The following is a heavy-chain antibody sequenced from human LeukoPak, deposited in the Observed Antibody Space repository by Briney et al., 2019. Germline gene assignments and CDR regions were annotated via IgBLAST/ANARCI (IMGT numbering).Heavy chain of an antibody. D-gene: IGHD3-22*01. Sequence: GGSLRLSCAASGFTFSTYWMHWVRQAPGKGLVWVSRIKSDGSTNYADSVKGRFTISRDNANNTLSLQMNSLRPEDTGVYYCTRAPSEIGGYYPEYFRHWGQGTLVTVSS. CDR3: TRAPSEIGGYYPEYFRH. CDR1: GFTFSTYW. CDR2: IKSDGST. V-gene: IGHV3-74*01. J-gene: IGHJ1*01.